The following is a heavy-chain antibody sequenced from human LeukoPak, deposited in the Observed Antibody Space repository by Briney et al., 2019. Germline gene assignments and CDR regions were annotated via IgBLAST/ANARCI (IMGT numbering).Heavy chain of an antibody. V-gene: IGHV1-69*05. CDR3: ARISSYDSSAYPPGN. Sequence: ASVRVSCKASGGTFSSYAISWVRQAPGQGLEWMGGIIPIFGTADYAQKFQGRVTITTDESTSTIYMELSSLRSEDAAVYYCARISSYDSSAYPPGNWGQGTLVTVSS. J-gene: IGHJ4*02. CDR2: IIPIFGTA. CDR1: GGTFSSYA. D-gene: IGHD3-22*01.